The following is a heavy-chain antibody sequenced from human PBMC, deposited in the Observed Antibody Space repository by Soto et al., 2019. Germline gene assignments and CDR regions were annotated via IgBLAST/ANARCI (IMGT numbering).Heavy chain of an antibody. CDR2: IYYTGST. D-gene: IGHD2-2*01. V-gene: IGHV4-31*03. CDR3: ARASLGYCSSTSCRSNWFDP. CDR1: GGSIRSGGYY. Sequence: QVQLQESGPGLVKPSQTLSLTCTVSGGSIRSGGYYWTWIRQHPGKGLEWIGYIYYTGSTYYNPYLRRRVTISVDTSKNQFSLKLSSVTAADTAVYYCARASLGYCSSTSCRSNWFDPWGQGTLVTVSS. J-gene: IGHJ5*02.